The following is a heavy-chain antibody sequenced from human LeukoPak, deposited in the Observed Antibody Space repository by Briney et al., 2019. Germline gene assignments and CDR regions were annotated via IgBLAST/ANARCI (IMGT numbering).Heavy chain of an antibody. V-gene: IGHV4-34*01. D-gene: IGHD4-17*01. CDR2: INHSGNA. CDR3: ARGQGTVTTH. J-gene: IGHJ4*02. CDR1: GGSFSGYY. Sequence: SETLSLTCAVSGGSFSGYYWTWIRQPPGKGLEWIGEINHSGNANYNPSLKSRVTISLDMSENHFSLKLTSVTAADTAVYYCARGQGTVTTHWGQGTLVTVSS.